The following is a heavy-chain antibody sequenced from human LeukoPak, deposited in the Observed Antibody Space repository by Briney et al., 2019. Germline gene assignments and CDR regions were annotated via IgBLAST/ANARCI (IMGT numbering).Heavy chain of an antibody. V-gene: IGHV1-24*01. CDR1: GYTLAELS. CDR3: ASHRDGYNDFDY. J-gene: IGHJ4*02. Sequence: ASVKVSCKVSGYTLAELSMHWVRQAPGKGHEWLGGVDPEDGETIYAQKLQGRVTMTEDTSTDTAYLELSSLRSEDTAVYYCASHRDGYNDFDYWGQGTLVTGSS. CDR2: VDPEDGET. D-gene: IGHD5-24*01.